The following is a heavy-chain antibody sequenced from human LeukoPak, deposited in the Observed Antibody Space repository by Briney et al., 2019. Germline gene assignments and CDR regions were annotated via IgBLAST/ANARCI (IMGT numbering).Heavy chain of an antibody. CDR1: GGSFSGYY. CDR3: ARGRGTLEWARGEGLDY. J-gene: IGHJ4*02. Sequence: PSETLSLTCAVYGGSFSGYYWSWIRQPPGKGLEWIGEINHSGSTNYNPSLKSRVTISVDTSKNQFSLKLSSVTAADTAVYYCARGRGTLEWARGEGLDYWGQGTLVTVSS. CDR2: INHSGST. V-gene: IGHV4-34*01. D-gene: IGHD3-10*01.